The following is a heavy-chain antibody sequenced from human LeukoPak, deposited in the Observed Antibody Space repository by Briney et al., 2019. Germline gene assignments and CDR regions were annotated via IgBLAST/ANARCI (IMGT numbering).Heavy chain of an antibody. CDR3: ARDYASGYDLDY. CDR2: ISSGSSYI. J-gene: IGHJ4*02. CDR1: GFTFSSYS. V-gene: IGHV3-21*01. D-gene: IGHD5-12*01. Sequence: GGSLRLSCAASGFTFSSYSMNWVRQAPGKGLEWVSSISSGSSYIYYADSVKGRFTISRDNAKNSLYLQMNSLRAEDTAVYYCARDYASGYDLDYWGQGTLVTVSS.